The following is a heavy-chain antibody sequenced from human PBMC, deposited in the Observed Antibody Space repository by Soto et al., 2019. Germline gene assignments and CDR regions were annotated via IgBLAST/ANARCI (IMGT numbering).Heavy chain of an antibody. CDR3: TREISYSSGWGPTNWFDP. Sequence: EVQLVESGGGLVQPGRSLRLSCTASGFTFGDYAMSWFRQAPGKGLEWVGFIRSKAYGGTTEYAASVKGRFTISRDDSKSIAYLQMNSLKTEDTAVYYCTREISYSSGWGPTNWFDPWGQGTLVTVSS. CDR2: IRSKAYGGTT. D-gene: IGHD6-19*01. V-gene: IGHV3-49*03. CDR1: GFTFGDYA. J-gene: IGHJ5*02.